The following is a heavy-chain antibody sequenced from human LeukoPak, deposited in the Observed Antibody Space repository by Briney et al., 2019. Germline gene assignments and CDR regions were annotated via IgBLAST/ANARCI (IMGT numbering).Heavy chain of an antibody. J-gene: IGHJ4*02. CDR3: ARAGAAMALYYFDY. D-gene: IGHD5-18*01. CDR1: GYTFTSYG. Sequence: DSVKVSCKASGYTFTSYGISWVRQAPGQGLEWMGWISAYNGNTNYAQKLQGRVTMTTDTSTSTAYMELRSLRSDDTAVYYCARAGAAMALYYFDYWGQGTLVTVSS. V-gene: IGHV1-18*01. CDR2: ISAYNGNT.